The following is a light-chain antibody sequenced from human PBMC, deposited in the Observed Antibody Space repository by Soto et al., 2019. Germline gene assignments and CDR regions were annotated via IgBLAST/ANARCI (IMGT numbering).Light chain of an antibody. J-gene: IGKJ1*01. CDR3: QQSYSTPRT. V-gene: IGKV1-39*01. Sequence: IQKAQSPSPRAGSVVDKNTITCRASQSISSWLAWYQQKPGKAPKLLIYAASSLQSGVPSRFSGSGSGTDFTLTISSLQPEDFATYYCQQSYSTPRTFGQGTKVDIK. CDR1: QSISSW. CDR2: AAS.